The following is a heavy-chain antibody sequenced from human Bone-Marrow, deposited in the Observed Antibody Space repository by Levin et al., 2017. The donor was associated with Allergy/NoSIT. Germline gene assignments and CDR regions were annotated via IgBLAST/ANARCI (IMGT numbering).Heavy chain of an antibody. D-gene: IGHD3-10*01. J-gene: IGHJ6*02. CDR2: ISYDGSNK. Sequence: GGSLRLSCAASGFTFSSYAMHWVRQAPGKGLEWVAVISYDGSNKYYADSVKGRFTISRDNSKNTLYLQMNSLRAEDTAVYYCARDADYYGSGSYYSYYDYGMDVWGQGTTVTVSS. V-gene: IGHV3-30-3*01. CDR1: GFTFSSYA. CDR3: ARDADYYGSGSYYSYYDYGMDV.